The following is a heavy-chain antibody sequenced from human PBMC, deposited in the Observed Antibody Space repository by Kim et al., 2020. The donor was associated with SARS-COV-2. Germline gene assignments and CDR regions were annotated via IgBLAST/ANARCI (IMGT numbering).Heavy chain of an antibody. CDR1: TGSISSGSYY. V-gene: IGHV4-61*01. CDR3: ARRSVAGAGWFDS. J-gene: IGHJ5*01. Sequence: SETLSLTCTVSTGSISSGSYYWSWLRQAPGKGLEFIGYIYYLGDTNYNPLLKSRVTMSVDTSNNQFSLKLTSVTAEATGMFFCARRSVAGAGWFDSWG. CDR2: IYYLGDT. D-gene: IGHD6-19*01.